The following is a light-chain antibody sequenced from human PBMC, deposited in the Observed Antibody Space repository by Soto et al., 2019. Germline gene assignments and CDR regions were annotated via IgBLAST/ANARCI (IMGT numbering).Light chain of an antibody. CDR1: SSDVGYYDY. Sequence: QSALTQPAPVSGSPGQSITISCTGTSSDVGYYDYVSWYRQYPGEAPNLIIYDVTTRPSGVSNRFSGSKSGNTASLTISGLQAEDEADYYCASYTSTITLIFGGGTKLTVL. CDR2: DVT. CDR3: ASYTSTITLI. V-gene: IGLV2-14*01. J-gene: IGLJ2*01.